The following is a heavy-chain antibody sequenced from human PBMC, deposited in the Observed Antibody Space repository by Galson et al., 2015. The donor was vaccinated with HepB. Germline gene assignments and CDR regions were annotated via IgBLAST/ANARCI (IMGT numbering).Heavy chain of an antibody. Sequence: SLRLSCAASGFTVSSNYMSWVRQAPGKGLEWVSVIYSGGSTYYADSVKGRFTISRHNSKNTLYLQMNSLRAEDTAVYYCARDFRYGFYGMDVWGQGTTVTVSS. J-gene: IGHJ6*02. CDR2: IYSGGST. CDR1: GFTVSSNY. V-gene: IGHV3-53*04. CDR3: ARDFRYGFYGMDV. D-gene: IGHD4-17*01.